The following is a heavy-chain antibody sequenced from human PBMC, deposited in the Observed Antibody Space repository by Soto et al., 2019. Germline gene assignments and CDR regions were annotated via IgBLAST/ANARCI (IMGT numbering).Heavy chain of an antibody. CDR3: AKRGPVVTLEQYFDC. CDR1: GFTFKNYA. V-gene: IGHV3-23*01. D-gene: IGHD2-21*02. Sequence: GGTLRLSCAASGFTFKNYAMTWVRQATGKGLERVSGSSGSGSTYYADSVKGRFTISRDNSKNTLYLQMDSLRAEATAAPYCAKRGPVVTLEQYFDCWGKRPLGTVSS. J-gene: IGHJ4*02. CDR2: SSGSGST.